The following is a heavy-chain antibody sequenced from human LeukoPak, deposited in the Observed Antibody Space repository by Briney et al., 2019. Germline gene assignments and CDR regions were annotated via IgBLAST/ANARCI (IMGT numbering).Heavy chain of an antibody. J-gene: IGHJ3*02. CDR2: ITLHSGDT. V-gene: IGHV1-2*02. D-gene: IGHD3-10*01. CDR3: ARPMVRGVMLLGAFDI. CDR1: GDTLTVHY. Sequence: ASVKVSCKASGDTLTVHYIHRVRQGPGQGLEWLGWITLHSGDTDYAPKFQGRVTMTRDTSSSTAYMELSRLRSDDTAVYYCARPMVRGVMLLGAFDIWGQGTMVTVSS.